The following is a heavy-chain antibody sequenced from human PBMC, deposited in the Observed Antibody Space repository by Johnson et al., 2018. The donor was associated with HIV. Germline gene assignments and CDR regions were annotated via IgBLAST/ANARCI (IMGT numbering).Heavy chain of an antibody. Sequence: QVQLVESGGGVVQPGKSLTLSCVVSGLSFSNFGIHWVRQAPGKGPEWVAVISFDGNLKKYADSVKGRFTISRDNSKNTLYLQMTSLRQDDTAVYSCYCTDHFGARSVHDYSDYLWGRDAFDIWGQGTMVIVSS. V-gene: IGHV3-30*03. J-gene: IGHJ3*02. CDR3: YCTDHFGARSVHDYSDYLWGRDAFDI. CDR2: ISFDGNLK. D-gene: IGHD4-11*01. CDR1: GLSFSNFG.